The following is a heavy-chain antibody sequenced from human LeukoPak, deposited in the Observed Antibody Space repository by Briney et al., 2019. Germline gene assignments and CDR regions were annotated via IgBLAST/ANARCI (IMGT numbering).Heavy chain of an antibody. V-gene: IGHV3-64D*06. J-gene: IGHJ4*02. D-gene: IGHD3-10*01. CDR1: GFTFSSYG. CDR2: IYSNGPNT. Sequence: PGGSLRLSCSASGFTFSSYGIHWVRQAPGKGLEDVSAIYSNGPNTYYADSVKGRFTISRDNSKNTLYLQMSSLGAEDTPVYYCVKDPPYIYYGSGSRGVWGEGTLVTVSP. CDR3: VKDPPYIYYGSGSRGV.